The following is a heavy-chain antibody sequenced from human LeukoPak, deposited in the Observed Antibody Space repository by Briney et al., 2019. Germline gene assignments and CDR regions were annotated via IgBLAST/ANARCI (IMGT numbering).Heavy chain of an antibody. J-gene: IGHJ4*02. CDR2: VFASGST. Sequence: SETLSLTCTVSGGSISSYYWTWIRQPAGKGLEWIGRVFASGSTKYNPSLKSRVTISVDTSKNQFSLKLSSVTAADTAVYYCARGRGSHYYDSSGYPQTHWGQGTLVTVSS. CDR3: ARGRGSHYYDSSGYPQTH. V-gene: IGHV4-4*07. CDR1: GGSISSYY. D-gene: IGHD3-22*01.